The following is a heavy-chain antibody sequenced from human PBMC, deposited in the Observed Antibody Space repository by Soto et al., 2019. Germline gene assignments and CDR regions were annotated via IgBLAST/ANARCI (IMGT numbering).Heavy chain of an antibody. V-gene: IGHV4-59*01. CDR1: GGSISGYY. CDR2: IYYSGST. CDR3: ARGRGDY. J-gene: IGHJ4*02. Sequence: SETLSLTCTVSGGSISGYYWSWIRQPPGKGLEWIGYIYYSGSTNYNPSLKSRVTISVDTSKNQFSLKLSSVTAADTDVYYCARGRGDYWGQGTLVTVSS.